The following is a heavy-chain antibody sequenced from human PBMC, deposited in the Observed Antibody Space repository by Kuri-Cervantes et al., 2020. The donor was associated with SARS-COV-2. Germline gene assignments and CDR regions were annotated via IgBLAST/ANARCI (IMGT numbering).Heavy chain of an antibody. CDR1: GGTFSSYA. Sequence: SVKVSCKASGGTFSSYAISWVRQAPGQGLEWMGRIIPIFGTANYAQKFQGRVTLTRDTSTSTVDLDLSSLRSDDTAVYYCARGRAGGYLDLWGQGTLVTVSS. CDR3: ARGRAGGYLDL. J-gene: IGHJ4*02. V-gene: IGHV1-69*05. CDR2: IIPIFGTA. D-gene: IGHD6-19*01.